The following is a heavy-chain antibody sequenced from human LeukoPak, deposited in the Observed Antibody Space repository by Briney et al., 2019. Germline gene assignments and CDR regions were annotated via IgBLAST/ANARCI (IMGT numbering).Heavy chain of an antibody. J-gene: IGHJ4*02. CDR1: AYTFTAYY. V-gene: IGHV1-2*02. CDR2: INPDTGDT. Sequence: ASVKVSCKASAYTFTAYYIHWVRQAPAQGLEWMGWINPDTGDTSFAQKFQGRVTMTRDTSISTAYLELSSLSSDDTAVYYCARDGTRTNYDYWGQGTLVTVSS. CDR3: ARDGTRTNYDY. D-gene: IGHD2-2*01.